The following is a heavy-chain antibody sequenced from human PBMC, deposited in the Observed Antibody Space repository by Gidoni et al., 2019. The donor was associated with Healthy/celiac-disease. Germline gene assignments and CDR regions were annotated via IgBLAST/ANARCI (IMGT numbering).Heavy chain of an antibody. D-gene: IGHD5-12*01. V-gene: IGHV2-26*01. CDR3: ARMEKVRKDKDGYNYFDY. CDR2: IFSNDEK. J-gene: IGHJ4*02. CDR1: GFSLSNARMG. Sequence: QVTLKESGPVLVKPTETLTLTCTVSGFSLSNARMGVRWIRQPPGKALEWLAHIFSNDEKSYSTSLKSRLTISKDTSKSQVVLTMTNMDPVDTATYYCARMEKVRKDKDGYNYFDYWGQGTLVTVSS.